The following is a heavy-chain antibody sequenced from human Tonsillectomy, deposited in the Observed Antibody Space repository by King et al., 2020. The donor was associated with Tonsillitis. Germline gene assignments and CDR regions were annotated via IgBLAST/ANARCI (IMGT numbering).Heavy chain of an antibody. CDR3: ASDLYESSDLHYSWRNYWQPLGY. CDR2: IWNDGSNK. D-gene: IGHD6-13*01. CDR1: GLTFQKYD. Sequence: VQLVESGGGVVQPGRSLRLSCAASGLTFQKYDLNWVRQAPDKGLEWVALIWNDGSNKYYADSVKGRFTISRDNSKNTLYLQLNSLRVEDTAVYYCASDLYESSDLHYSWRNYWQPLGYWGHGTLVTVSS. V-gene: IGHV3-33*08. J-gene: IGHJ4*01.